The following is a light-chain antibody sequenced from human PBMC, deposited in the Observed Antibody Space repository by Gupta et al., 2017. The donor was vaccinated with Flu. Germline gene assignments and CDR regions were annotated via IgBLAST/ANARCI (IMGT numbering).Light chain of an antibody. J-gene: IGKJ1*01. CDR3: QQCDRTPST. CDR2: GTS. CDR1: QNIDNN. Sequence: PPSLSASVGDRVIITCRASQNIDNNLNWYQQKPGEAPKALISGTSTLKSGVPSRFSGSGSGTDFTLTINSLQPEEFATYYCQQCDRTPSTFGQGTKVDI. V-gene: IGKV1-39*01.